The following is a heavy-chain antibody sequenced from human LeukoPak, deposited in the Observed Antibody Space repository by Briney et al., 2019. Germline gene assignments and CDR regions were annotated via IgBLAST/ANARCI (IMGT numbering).Heavy chain of an antibody. CDR3: ARGRRKYCSSTSCYSDIDY. Sequence: SETLSLTCTVSGGSISSYYWSWIRQPPGKGLERIGYIYYSGSTNYNPSLKSRVTISVDTSKNQFSLKLSSVTAADTAVYYCARGRRKYCSSTSCYSDIDYWGQGTLVTVSS. CDR1: GGSISSYY. J-gene: IGHJ4*02. D-gene: IGHD2-2*02. CDR2: IYYSGST. V-gene: IGHV4-59*01.